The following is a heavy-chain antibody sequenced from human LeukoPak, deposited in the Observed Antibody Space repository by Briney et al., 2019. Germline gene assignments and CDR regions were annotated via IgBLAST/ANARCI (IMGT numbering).Heavy chain of an antibody. CDR3: AAKLGASY. V-gene: IGHV3-7*01. CDR2: VKNDGNDR. D-gene: IGHD7-27*01. Sequence: GGSLRLSCAASGFSFSENWMNWVRQAPGKGLEWVANVKNDGNDRYYADSVKGRFTISRDNAKNSLYLQMNSLRADDTAVYYCAAKLGASYWGQGTLVTVSS. J-gene: IGHJ4*02. CDR1: GFSFSENW.